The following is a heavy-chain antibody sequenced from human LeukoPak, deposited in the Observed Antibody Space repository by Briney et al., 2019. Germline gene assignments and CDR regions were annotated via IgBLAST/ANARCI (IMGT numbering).Heavy chain of an antibody. CDR1: GFTFSSYS. J-gene: IGHJ4*02. CDR3: VKVGVSGSYPHY. Sequence: GGSLRLSCAASGFTFSSYSMNWVRQAPGKGLEWVSSISSSSSYIYYADSVKGRFTISRDNAKNSLYPQMNSLRAEDTAVYYCVKVGVSGSYPHYWGQGTRVTVSS. CDR2: ISSSSSYI. V-gene: IGHV3-21*01. D-gene: IGHD3-16*02.